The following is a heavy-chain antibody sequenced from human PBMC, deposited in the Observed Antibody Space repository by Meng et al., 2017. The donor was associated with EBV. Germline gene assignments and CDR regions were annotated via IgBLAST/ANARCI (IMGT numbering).Heavy chain of an antibody. V-gene: IGHV1-69*01. CDR1: GGPFRSAA. CDR3: ASESGRGFTPDY. CDR2: LIPMVGAP. J-gene: IGHJ4*02. Sequence: QVQLVRGGPRMRRPWSSVRGSCRPSGGPFRSAAGSWVRQAAGQVLVWLGGLIPMVGAPHYAQKFQGRFTIIADESTSTHSMELNSLKSEDTAIYYCASESGRGFTPDYWGQGTLVTVAS. D-gene: IGHD3-10*01.